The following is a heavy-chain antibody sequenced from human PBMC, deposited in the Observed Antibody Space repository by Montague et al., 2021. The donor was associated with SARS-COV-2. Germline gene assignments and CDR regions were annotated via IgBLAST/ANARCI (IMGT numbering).Heavy chain of an antibody. Sequence: TLSLTCTVSGGSISSDEYYWSWIRQHPGKGLEWIGYIYYNGGSYYNPSLKSRVTISLDTSKNQFSLKVNSVTVADTAMYFCARDGRRLYTYGSLDYWGQGILVTVSS. J-gene: IGHJ4*02. V-gene: IGHV4-31*03. D-gene: IGHD5-18*01. CDR1: GGSISSDEYY. CDR3: ARDGRRLYTYGSLDY. CDR2: IYYNGGS.